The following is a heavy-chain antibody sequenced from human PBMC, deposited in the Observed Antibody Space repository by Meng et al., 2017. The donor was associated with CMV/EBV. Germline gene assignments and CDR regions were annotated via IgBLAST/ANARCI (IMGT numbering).Heavy chain of an antibody. CDR3: ARGRLAGNAGWFDP. CDR1: GGTFSSYA. Sequence: QVQLVQSGAVVKKPXSSVKVXCKASGGTFSSYAISWVRQAPGQGREWMGGIIPIFGTANYAQKFQGRVTITADESTSTAYMELSSLRSEDTAVYYCARGRLAGNAGWFDPRGQGTLVTVSS. J-gene: IGHJ5*02. D-gene: IGHD5-12*01. CDR2: IIPIFGTA. V-gene: IGHV1-69*12.